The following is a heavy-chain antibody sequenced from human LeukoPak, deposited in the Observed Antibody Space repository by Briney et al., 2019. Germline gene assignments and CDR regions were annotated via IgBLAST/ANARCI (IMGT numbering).Heavy chain of an antibody. CDR2: ISAYNGNT. CDR3: ARDNHILTGYWAFDY. V-gene: IGHV1-18*01. J-gene: IGHJ4*02. D-gene: IGHD3-9*01. CDR1: GYTFTSYG. Sequence: ASVKVSCKASGYTFTSYGISWVRQAPGQGLEWMGWISAYNGNTNYAQKLQGRVTMTTDTSTSTAYMELRSLRSDDTAVYYCARDNHILTGYWAFDYLGQGTLVTVSS.